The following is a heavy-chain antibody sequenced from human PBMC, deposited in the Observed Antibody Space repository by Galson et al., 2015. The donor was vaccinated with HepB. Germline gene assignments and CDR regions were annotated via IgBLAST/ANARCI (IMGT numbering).Heavy chain of an antibody. CDR2: MSHDGRNG. V-gene: IGHV3-30*04. Sequence: SLRLSCAASGFNLSGYVMHWVRQAPGKGLEWVAVMSHDGRNGDFADSVKGRFTISGDNSKATLYLRLNSLRPEDTGVYYCASDGLTANHVDLYVDLWGRGTLVTASS. CDR3: ASDGLTANHVDLYVDL. J-gene: IGHJ2*01. CDR1: GFNLSGYV. D-gene: IGHD1-14*01.